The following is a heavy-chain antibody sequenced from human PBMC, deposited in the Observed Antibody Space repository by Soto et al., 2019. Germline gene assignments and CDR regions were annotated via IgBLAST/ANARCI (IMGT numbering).Heavy chain of an antibody. CDR1: GFTFSSYG. V-gene: IGHV3-33*01. CDR3: ARGRITGPIDACYI. Sequence: GESLKISCAASGFTFSSYGMHWVRQAPGKGLEWVAVIWYDGSKKYYADSVTGRFTISRDNSKNTLYLQMNSLRADATAAYYCARGRITGPIDACYIWGQGTMVTVSS. CDR2: IWYDGSKK. D-gene: IGHD1-7*01. J-gene: IGHJ3*02.